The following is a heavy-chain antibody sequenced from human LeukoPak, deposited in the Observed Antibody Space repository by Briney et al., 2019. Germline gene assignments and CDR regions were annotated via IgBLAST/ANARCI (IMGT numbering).Heavy chain of an antibody. V-gene: IGHV4-4*07. Sequence: SETLSLTCTVSGGSMSIYYGIWIRQPAGEGLEWIGRIYTSGSTNYNPSLKRRVTMSVDTSKNQFSLKLRSVTAADTAVYYCVGGYDYVADYWGQGTLVTVSS. CDR3: VGGYDYVADY. D-gene: IGHD5-12*01. CDR2: IYTSGST. J-gene: IGHJ4*02. CDR1: GGSMSIYY.